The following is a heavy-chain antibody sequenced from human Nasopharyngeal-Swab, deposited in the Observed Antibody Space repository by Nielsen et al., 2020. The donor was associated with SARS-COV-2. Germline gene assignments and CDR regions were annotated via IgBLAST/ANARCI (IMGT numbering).Heavy chain of an antibody. CDR3: ARLYCSGGSCYLRYFDY. Sequence: ASVKVSCKASGYTFTSYGISWVRQAPGQGLEWMGIINPSGGSTSYAQKFQGRVTMTRDTSTSTVYMELSSLRSEDTAVYYCARLYCSGGSCYLRYFDYWGQGTLVTVSS. CDR2: INPSGGST. V-gene: IGHV1-46*01. D-gene: IGHD2-15*01. CDR1: GYTFTSYG. J-gene: IGHJ4*02.